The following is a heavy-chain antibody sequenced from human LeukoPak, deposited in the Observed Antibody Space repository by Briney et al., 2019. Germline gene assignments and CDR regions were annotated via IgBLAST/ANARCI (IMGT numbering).Heavy chain of an antibody. CDR1: GYTFISYG. V-gene: IGHV1-69*13. CDR3: ARGSEVIFLGFN. CDR2: IIPMFGTA. Sequence: GASVKVSCKASGYTFISYGISWVRQAPGQGLEWMGGIIPMFGTANYAQNFQGRVTITADESTSTAYMYLSSLRSEDTAVYYCARGSEVIFLGFNWGQGTLVTVSS. D-gene: IGHD3-22*01. J-gene: IGHJ4*02.